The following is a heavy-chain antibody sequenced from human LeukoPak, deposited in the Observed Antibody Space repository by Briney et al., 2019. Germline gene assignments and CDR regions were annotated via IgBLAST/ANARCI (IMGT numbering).Heavy chain of an antibody. CDR2: IYHSGST. CDR3: ARRPTTVTTNYYGMDV. V-gene: IGHV4-4*02. J-gene: IGHJ6*02. D-gene: IGHD4-17*01. Sequence: SETLSLTCAVSGGSISSSNWWSWVRQPPGKGLEWIGEIYHSGSTNYNPSLKSRVTISVDKSKNQFSLQLSSVTAADTAVYYCARRPTTVTTNYYGMDVWGQGTTVTVSS. CDR1: GGSISSSNW.